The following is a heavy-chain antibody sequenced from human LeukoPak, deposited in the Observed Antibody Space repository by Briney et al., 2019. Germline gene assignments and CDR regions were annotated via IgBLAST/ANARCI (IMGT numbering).Heavy chain of an antibody. D-gene: IGHD6-6*01. CDR1: GGSISSSSYY. Sequence: SETLSLTCTVSGGSISSSSYYWGWIRQPPGKGLEWIGSIYYSGSTYYNPSLKSRVTISVDTSKNQFSLKLSSVTAADTAVYYCARTKYSSSSANTLGYWGQGTLVTVSS. V-gene: IGHV4-39*01. CDR2: IYYSGST. J-gene: IGHJ4*02. CDR3: ARTKYSSSSANTLGY.